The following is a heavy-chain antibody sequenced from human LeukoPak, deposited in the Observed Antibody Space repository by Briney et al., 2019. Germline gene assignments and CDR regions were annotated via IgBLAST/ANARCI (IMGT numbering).Heavy chain of an antibody. D-gene: IGHD2-21*02. CDR1: EFMFRRYG. CDR3: AAKGGGDCSIINCFIFGN. CDR2: ISGGGAGT. Sequence: GGSLRLSCAVSEFMFRRYGVNWVRQAPGKGLEWVASISGGGAGTYFADSVKGRFTISGDASKSTFYLQMNSLRVDDAAVYFCAAKGGGDCSIINCFIFGNWGQGSLVTVSS. V-gene: IGHV3-23*01. J-gene: IGHJ4*02.